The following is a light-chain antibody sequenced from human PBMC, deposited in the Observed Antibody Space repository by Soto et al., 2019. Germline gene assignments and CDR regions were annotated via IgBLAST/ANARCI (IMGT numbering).Light chain of an antibody. CDR3: QQRYNWPQT. CDR1: QSVSRS. J-gene: IGKJ1*01. V-gene: IGKV3-11*01. Sequence: EIVLTQSPATLSLSPGERATLSCKASQSVSRSLAWYQQKFGQAPRLLIYDASNRATGIPTRFSGSGSGTDFTLTISSLEPEAFAVYYCQQRYNWPQTFGQGTKVESK. CDR2: DAS.